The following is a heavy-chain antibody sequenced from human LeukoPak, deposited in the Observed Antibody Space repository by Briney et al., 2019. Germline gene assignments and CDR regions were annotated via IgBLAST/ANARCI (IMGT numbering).Heavy chain of an antibody. CDR2: ISMSSVYI. CDR1: GFTFSSYS. D-gene: IGHD3-9*01. Sequence: GGSLRLSCAASGFTFSSYSMSWVRQAPGKGLEWVSYISMSSVYIYYTDSVKGRFTISRDNAKNSLYLQMNSLRAEDTAVYYCARVMTGYSVLDYWGQGTLVTVSS. CDR3: ARVMTGYSVLDY. J-gene: IGHJ4*02. V-gene: IGHV3-21*01.